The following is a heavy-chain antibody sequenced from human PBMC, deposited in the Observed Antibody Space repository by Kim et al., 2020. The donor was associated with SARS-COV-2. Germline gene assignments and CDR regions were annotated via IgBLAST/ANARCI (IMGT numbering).Heavy chain of an antibody. CDR3: ARTIRDGYFDY. J-gene: IGHJ4*02. Sequence: SETLSLTCTVSGGSISSYYWSWIRQPPGKGLEWIGYIYYSGSTNYNPSLKSRVTISVDTSKNQFSLKLSSVTAADTAVYYCARTIRDGYFDYWGQGTLVTVSS. CDR2: IYYSGST. V-gene: IGHV4-59*08. CDR1: GGSISSYY. D-gene: IGHD3-3*02.